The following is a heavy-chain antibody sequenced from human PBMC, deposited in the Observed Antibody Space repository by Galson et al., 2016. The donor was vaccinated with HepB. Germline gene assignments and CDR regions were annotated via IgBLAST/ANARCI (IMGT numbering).Heavy chain of an antibody. J-gene: IGHJ5*02. CDR1: GGSFNDHY. D-gene: IGHD2-15*01. CDR3: AGVVVATTNWFDP. Sequence: ETLSLTCGVDGGSFNDHYWSWIRQPPGKGLEWIGEINYAGSTKYNPSLKSRVTISVDTSKNQFSLKLNSMTAADTAVYFCAGVVVATTNWFDPWGQGTLVTVSS. CDR2: INYAGST. V-gene: IGHV4-34*01.